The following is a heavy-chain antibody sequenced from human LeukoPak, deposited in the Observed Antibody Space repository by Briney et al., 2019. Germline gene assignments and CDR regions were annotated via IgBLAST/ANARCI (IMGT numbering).Heavy chain of an antibody. Sequence: GESLKISCKGSGYSFTSYWIGWVRQMPGKGLEWMGIIYPGDSDTRYSPSFQGQVTISADKSISTAYLQWSSLKASDTAMYYCAVWGGDFWSGYSTPFDPWGQGTLVTVSS. CDR3: AVWGGDFWSGYSTPFDP. J-gene: IGHJ5*02. V-gene: IGHV5-51*01. CDR1: GYSFTSYW. CDR2: IYPGDSDT. D-gene: IGHD3-3*01.